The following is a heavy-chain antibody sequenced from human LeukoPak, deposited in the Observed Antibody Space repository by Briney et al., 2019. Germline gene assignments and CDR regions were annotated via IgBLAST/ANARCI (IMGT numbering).Heavy chain of an antibody. V-gene: IGHV3-15*07. D-gene: IGHD1-26*01. CDR3: AKQVGAGNFDY. CDR1: GLIFSHAW. J-gene: IGHJ4*02. CDR2: IKSKTDGGTT. Sequence: GGSLRLSCAASGLIFSHAWLNWVRQAPGEGLEWVGRIKSKTDGGTTEYAAPVKGRFTISRDDSKNTLYLQMNSLRAEDTAVYYCAKQVGAGNFDYWGQGTLVTVSS.